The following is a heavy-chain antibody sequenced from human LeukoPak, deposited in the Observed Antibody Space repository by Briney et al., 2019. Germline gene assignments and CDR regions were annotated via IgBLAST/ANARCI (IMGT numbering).Heavy chain of an antibody. Sequence: PGGSRRLSCAASGFLVNTNYMTWVRQAPGRGLEWVSFIYADGNTYYADSVKGRFTISRDISKNAVYFQMNSLRAEDTAVYYCARYSYGDANFDSWGQGTLVTVSS. D-gene: IGHD4-17*01. CDR2: IYADGNT. V-gene: IGHV3-53*01. CDR3: ARYSYGDANFDS. CDR1: GFLVNTNY. J-gene: IGHJ4*02.